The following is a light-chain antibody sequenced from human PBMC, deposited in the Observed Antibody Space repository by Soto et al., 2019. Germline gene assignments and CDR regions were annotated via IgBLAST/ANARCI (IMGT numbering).Light chain of an antibody. CDR1: QSVSSN. CDR2: GAS. Sequence: EKLMTQSPATLSVSPGERATISCRASQSVSSNLAWYQQKPGHAPRLLLYGASTRATGIPSRFSGTGSGTEFTLTISSLQSEDFAIYYCQQFSSCPYSFGPGNTVEIK. J-gene: IGKJ2*03. V-gene: IGKV3-15*01. CDR3: QQFSSCPYS.